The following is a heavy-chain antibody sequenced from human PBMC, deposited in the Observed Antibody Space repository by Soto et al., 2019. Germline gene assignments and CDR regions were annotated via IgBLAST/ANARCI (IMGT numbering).Heavy chain of an antibody. D-gene: IGHD5-12*01. CDR1: GFTFSNYW. Sequence: EVQLVESGGGLVQPGGSLRLSCAASGFTFSNYWMHWVRQAPGKGLVWVSRINSDGSSTTYADSVKGRFTISRDNAKNRLYLQMNSLIAEGRAVYYCGGVGGGPEDGYRGYWGQGALVTVSS. J-gene: IGHJ4*02. CDR3: GGVGGGPEDGYRGY. CDR2: INSDGSST. V-gene: IGHV3-74*01.